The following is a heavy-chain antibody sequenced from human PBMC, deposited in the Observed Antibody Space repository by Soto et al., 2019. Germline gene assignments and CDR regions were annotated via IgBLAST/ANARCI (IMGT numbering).Heavy chain of an antibody. J-gene: IGHJ6*02. CDR1: GGSISSSSYY. CDR3: ARLRSRHGDPPDYYYYYGMDV. V-gene: IGHV4-39*01. CDR2: IYYSGST. Sequence: QLQLQESGPGLVKPSETLSLTCTVSGGSISSSSYYWGWIRQPPGKGLEWIGSIYYSGSTYYNPSLKSRVTISVDTSKNQFSLKLSSVTAADTAVYYCARLRSRHGDPPDYYYYYGMDVWGQGTTVTVSS. D-gene: IGHD4-17*01.